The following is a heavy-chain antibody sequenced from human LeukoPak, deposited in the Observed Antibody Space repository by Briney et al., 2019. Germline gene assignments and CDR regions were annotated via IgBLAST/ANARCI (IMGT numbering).Heavy chain of an antibody. V-gene: IGHV3-48*02. D-gene: IGHD2-15*01. CDR3: ARDSSWSFDY. CDR2: ITTSGSTI. J-gene: IGHJ4*01. Sequence: PGGSLRLSCAASGFTFTTYTMNWVRQAPGKGLEWVSYITTSGSTIKYADSVTGRFTISRDNAKNSLYLQMNSLRDEDTAVYYCARDSSWSFDYWGHGTLVTVSS. CDR1: GFTFTTYT.